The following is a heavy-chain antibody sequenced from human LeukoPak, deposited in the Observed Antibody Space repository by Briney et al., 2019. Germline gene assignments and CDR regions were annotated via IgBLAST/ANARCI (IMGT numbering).Heavy chain of an antibody. Sequence: ASVKVSCKASGYSFTGYYIHWVRQAPGQGLEWMGWISAYNGNTNYAQKLQGRVTMTTDTSTSTAYMELRSLRSDDTAVYYCAREYIVGATIYYFDYWGQGTLVTVSS. D-gene: IGHD1-26*01. V-gene: IGHV1-18*04. J-gene: IGHJ4*02. CDR2: ISAYNGNT. CDR1: GYSFTGYY. CDR3: AREYIVGATIYYFDY.